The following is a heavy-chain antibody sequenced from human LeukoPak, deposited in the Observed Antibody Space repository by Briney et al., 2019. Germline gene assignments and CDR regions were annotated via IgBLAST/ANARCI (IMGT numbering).Heavy chain of an antibody. CDR3: ATDLGTLYGDNFRYFDY. D-gene: IGHD4-17*01. V-gene: IGHV1-24*01. CDR1: GYTLTELS. CDR2: LDPEDGET. J-gene: IGHJ4*02. Sequence: ASVKLSCKVSGYTLTELSMYWVRKAPGKELEWMGGLDPEDGETINSQKFQGRVTMTEDTSTDTAYMELSSLRSEDTAVYYCATDLGTLYGDNFRYFDYWGKGTLVTVSS.